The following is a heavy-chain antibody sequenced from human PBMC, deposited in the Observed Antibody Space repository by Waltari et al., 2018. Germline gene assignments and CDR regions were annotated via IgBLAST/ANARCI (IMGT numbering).Heavy chain of an antibody. CDR1: GGSFSGYY. D-gene: IGHD6-13*01. CDR3: ARGYSSSWYVGWFDP. J-gene: IGHJ5*02. V-gene: IGHV4-34*01. Sequence: QVQLQQWGAGLLKPSETLSLPCAVHGGSFSGYYWSWIRQPPGKGLEWIGEINHSGSTNYNPSLKSRVTISVDTSKNQFSLKLSSVTAADTAVYYCARGYSSSWYVGWFDPWGQGTL. CDR2: INHSGST.